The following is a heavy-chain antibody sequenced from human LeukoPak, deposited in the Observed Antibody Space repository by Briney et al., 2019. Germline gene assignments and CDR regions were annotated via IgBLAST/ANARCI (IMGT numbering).Heavy chain of an antibody. D-gene: IGHD3-22*01. CDR2: MNPNSGNT. V-gene: IGHV1-8*01. Sequence: ASVKVSCKASGYTFTSYDINWVRQATGQGLEWMGWMNPNSGNTGYAQKFQGRVTMTRNTSISTAYMELSSLRSEDTAVYYCAVPYYYDSMADAFDIWGQGTMVTVSS. CDR1: GYTFTSYD. CDR3: AVPYYYDSMADAFDI. J-gene: IGHJ3*02.